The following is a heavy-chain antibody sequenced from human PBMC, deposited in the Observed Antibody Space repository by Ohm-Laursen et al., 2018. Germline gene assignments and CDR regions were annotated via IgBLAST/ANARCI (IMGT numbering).Heavy chain of an antibody. V-gene: IGHV3-23*01. CDR2: IGGSGGST. CDR3: AKDAKAVPDAFDI. CDR1: GFTFSSYW. Sequence: SLRLSCAASGFTFSSYWMSWVRQAPGKGLEWVSGIGGSGGSTYYADSLKGRFTISRDNSKNTLYLQMNSLRAEDTAIYYCAKDAKAVPDAFDIWGQGTMVTVSS. J-gene: IGHJ3*02. D-gene: IGHD6-19*01.